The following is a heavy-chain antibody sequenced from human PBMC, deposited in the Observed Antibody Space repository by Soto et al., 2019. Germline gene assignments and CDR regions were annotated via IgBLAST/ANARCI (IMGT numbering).Heavy chain of an antibody. D-gene: IGHD1-1*01. Sequence: SDTLSLTCTVSGGSISSSSHYWGWIRQPPGKGLEWIGSIYYSGSTYYNPSLKSRVTISVDTSKNQFSLKLSSVTAADTAVYYCARLEWDYYYYGMDVWGQGTTVP. J-gene: IGHJ6*02. CDR1: GGSISSSSHY. CDR3: ARLEWDYYYYGMDV. V-gene: IGHV4-39*01. CDR2: IYYSGST.